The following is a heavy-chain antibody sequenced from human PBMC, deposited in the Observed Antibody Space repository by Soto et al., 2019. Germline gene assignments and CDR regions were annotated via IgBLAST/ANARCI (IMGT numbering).Heavy chain of an antibody. D-gene: IGHD3-10*01. CDR1: GFSFSSYA. CDR3: ANSGDVHYYYYGMDV. J-gene: IGHJ6*02. CDR2: ISGSGGST. Sequence: PGGSLRLSFASSGFSFSSYAMRWVPQAPGKGLEWVSAISGSGGSTYYADSVKGRFTISRDNSKNTLYLQMNSLRAEDTAVYYCANSGDVHYYYYGMDVCGQGTTVTV. V-gene: IGHV3-23*01.